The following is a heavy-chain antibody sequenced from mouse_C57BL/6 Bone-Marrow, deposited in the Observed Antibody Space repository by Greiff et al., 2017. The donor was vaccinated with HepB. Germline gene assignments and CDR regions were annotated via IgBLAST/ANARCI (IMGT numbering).Heavy chain of an antibody. D-gene: IGHD1-1*02. J-gene: IGHJ2*01. CDR3: TRERRGGDYFDY. V-gene: IGHV5-9-1*02. CDR2: ISSGGDYI. Sequence: EVQGVESGEGLVKPGGSLKLSCAASGFTFSSYAMSWVRQTPEKRLEWVAYISSGGDYIYYADTVKGRFTISRDNARNTLYLQMSSLKSEDTAMYYCTRERRGGDYFDYWGQGTTLTVSS. CDR1: GFTFSSYA.